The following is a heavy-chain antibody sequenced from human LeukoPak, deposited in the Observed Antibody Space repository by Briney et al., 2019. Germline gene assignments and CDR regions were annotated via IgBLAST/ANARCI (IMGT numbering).Heavy chain of an antibody. J-gene: IGHJ4*02. CDR3: ARGRVSSIAVASHFDY. D-gene: IGHD6-19*01. CDR1: GGSISSSFYY. Sequence: SETLSLTCTVSGGSISSSFYYWGWIRQPPGKGLEWIGNIHYSGSTYHNPSLKGRVTISVDTSKNQFSLKLSSVTAADTAVYYCARGRVSSIAVASHFDYWGQGTLVTVSS. CDR2: IHYSGST. V-gene: IGHV4-39*01.